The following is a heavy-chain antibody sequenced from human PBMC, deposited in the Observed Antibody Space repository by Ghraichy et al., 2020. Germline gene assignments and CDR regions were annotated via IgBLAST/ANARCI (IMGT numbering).Heavy chain of an antibody. D-gene: IGHD6-19*01. CDR2: ISGSGGST. J-gene: IGHJ6*02. Sequence: GGSLRLSCAASGFTFSSYAMSWVRQAPGKGLEWVSAISGSGGSTYYADSVKGRFTISRDNSKNTLYLQMNSLRAEDTAVYYCAKEDSGAVAGIYYYYYGMDVWGQGTTVSVSS. CDR3: AKEDSGAVAGIYYYYYGMDV. V-gene: IGHV3-23*01. CDR1: GFTFSSYA.